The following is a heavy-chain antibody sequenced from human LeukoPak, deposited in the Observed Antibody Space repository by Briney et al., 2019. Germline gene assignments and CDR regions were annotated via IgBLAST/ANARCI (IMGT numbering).Heavy chain of an antibody. V-gene: IGHV3-23*01. Sequence: PGGSLRLSCAASGFTFSSYGVTWVRQAPGKGLERVSGITDSGGGTYYADSVKGRFTISRDNSKNTLYLQMNSLRAEDTAVYYCAKVGYSYGPLDYWGQGTLVTVSS. CDR2: ITDSGGGT. D-gene: IGHD5-18*01. CDR1: GFTFSSYG. CDR3: AKVGYSYGPLDY. J-gene: IGHJ4*02.